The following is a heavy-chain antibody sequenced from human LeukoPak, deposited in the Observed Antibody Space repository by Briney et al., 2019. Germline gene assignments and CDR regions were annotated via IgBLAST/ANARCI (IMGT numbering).Heavy chain of an antibody. D-gene: IGHD6-6*01. J-gene: IGHJ3*01. CDR2: INHSGGT. CDR1: GASFSGYY. Sequence: SETLSLTXAVYGASFSGYYWSWIRQSPEQGLEWIGEINHSGGTHCNPSLESRVTMSVDTSKSQFTLKLSSVTAADTAVYYCAKVYSSSSRDAFDVWGPGTMVTVSS. CDR3: AKVYSSSSRDAFDV. V-gene: IGHV4-34*01.